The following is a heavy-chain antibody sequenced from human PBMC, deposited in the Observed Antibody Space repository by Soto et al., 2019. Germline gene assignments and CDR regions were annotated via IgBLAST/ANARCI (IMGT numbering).Heavy chain of an antibody. V-gene: IGHV4-4*02. CDR2: IYHSGIT. J-gene: IGHJ4*01. CDR1: GGSISSGNW. Sequence: QVLLQESGPGLVKPSGTLSLTCAVSGGSISSGNWWSWVRQSPGKELEWIGEIYHSGITNYNPSLKSRVTITVDNSENQLSLSLNSVTAADTAVYYCARNVRYYLDYWGHGTLVTVSS. CDR3: ARNVRYYLDY.